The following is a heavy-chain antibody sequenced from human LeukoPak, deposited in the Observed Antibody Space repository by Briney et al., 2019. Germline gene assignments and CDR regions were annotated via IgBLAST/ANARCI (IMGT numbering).Heavy chain of an antibody. CDR1: GYTFTSYD. V-gene: IGHV1-8*01. CDR2: MNPNSGNT. J-gene: IGHJ6*03. CDR3: ARGRSDDVWGSYRFYYYMDV. Sequence: ASVKVSCKASGYTFTSYDINWVRQATGQGLEWMGWMNPNSGNTGYAQKFQGRVTMTRNTSISTAYMELSSLRSEDTAVYYCARGRSDDVWGSYRFYYYMDVWGKGTTVTVSS. D-gene: IGHD3-16*02.